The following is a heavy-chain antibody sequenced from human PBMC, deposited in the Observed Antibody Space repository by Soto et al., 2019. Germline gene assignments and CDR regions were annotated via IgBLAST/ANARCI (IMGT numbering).Heavy chain of an antibody. V-gene: IGHV3-48*02. J-gene: IGHJ6*02. D-gene: IGHD3-9*01. CDR1: GFTFSTYS. CDR3: ARDLLYLADNHYDILTGYHSPLYYDGMDV. CDR2: ISSSSSSI. Sequence: EVQLVESGGGLVQPGGSLRLSCAASGFTFSTYSMNWVRQAPGKGLEWVSYISSSSSSIYYADSVEGRFTISRDNAKNALYLQMISLRDEDTAVYYCARDLLYLADNHYDILTGYHSPLYYDGMDVWGQGTTVTVSS.